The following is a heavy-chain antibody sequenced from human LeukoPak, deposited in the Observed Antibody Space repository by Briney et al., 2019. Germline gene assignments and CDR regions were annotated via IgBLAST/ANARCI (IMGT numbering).Heavy chain of an antibody. Sequence: ASVKVSCKASGYTITNNYMHWVRQAPGQGLEWMGVINPSGTGTSYAQKFQGRITMSRDTSTSTVYMELSSLRSEDTAFYYCATDNSRENLAWWFDPWGQGTLFTVS. CDR2: INPSGTGT. CDR1: GYTITNNY. CDR3: ATDNSRENLAWWFDP. J-gene: IGHJ5*02. V-gene: IGHV1-46*01.